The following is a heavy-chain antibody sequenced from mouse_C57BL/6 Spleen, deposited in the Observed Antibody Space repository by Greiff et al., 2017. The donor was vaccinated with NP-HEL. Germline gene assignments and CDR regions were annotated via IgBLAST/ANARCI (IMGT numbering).Heavy chain of an antibody. J-gene: IGHJ2*01. CDR1: GYTFTSYW. Sequence: QVQLQQPGAELVKPGASVKLSCKASGYTFTSYWMQWVKQRPGQGLEWIGEIDPSDSYTNYNQKFKGKATLTVDTSSSTAYMQLSSLTSEDSAVYYCALYGNYEGVNYWGQGTTLTVSS. CDR3: ALYGNYEGVNY. D-gene: IGHD2-1*01. V-gene: IGHV1-50*01. CDR2: IDPSDSYT.